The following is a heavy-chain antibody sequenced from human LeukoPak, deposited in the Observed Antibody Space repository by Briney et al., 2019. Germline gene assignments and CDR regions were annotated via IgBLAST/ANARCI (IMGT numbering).Heavy chain of an antibody. J-gene: IGHJ4*02. Sequence: PGGSLRLSCASSGFTFSRYWMSWVRQAPGKGLEWVANVKQDGSEKYYVDSVKGRFTISRDNAKNSLYLQMNSLRAEDTAVYYCARDWGGTYYFDYWGQGTLVTVSS. CDR3: ARDWGGTYYFDY. CDR2: VKQDGSEK. V-gene: IGHV3-7*01. CDR1: GFTFSRYW. D-gene: IGHD1-1*01.